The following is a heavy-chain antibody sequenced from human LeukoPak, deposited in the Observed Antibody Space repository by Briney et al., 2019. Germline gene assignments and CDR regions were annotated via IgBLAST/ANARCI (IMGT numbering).Heavy chain of an antibody. J-gene: IGHJ5*02. D-gene: IGHD3-3*01. CDR2: INPNSGGT. CDR1: GYTFTGYY. CDR3: ARAGEETYSQILEWLSSYSNWFDP. V-gene: IGHV1-2*02. Sequence: ASVKVSCKASGYTFTGYYMHWVRQAPGQGLEWMGWINPNSGGTNYAQKFQGRVTMTRDTSISTAYMELSRLRSDDTAVYYCARAGEETYSQILEWLSSYSNWFDPWGQGTLVTVSS.